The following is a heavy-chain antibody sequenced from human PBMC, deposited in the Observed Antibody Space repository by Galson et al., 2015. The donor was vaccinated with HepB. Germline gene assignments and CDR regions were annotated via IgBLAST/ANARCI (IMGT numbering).Heavy chain of an antibody. Sequence: SLRLSCAASGFTFSSYAMSWVRQAPGKGLAWVSGISGSGGSTYYADSLKGRFTISRDNSKNTLYLQMNSLRAEDTAVYYCAITRYDSSGYYYEDFDYWGQGTLVTVSS. V-gene: IGHV3-23*01. CDR1: GFTFSSYA. CDR3: AITRYDSSGYYYEDFDY. D-gene: IGHD3-22*01. J-gene: IGHJ4*02. CDR2: ISGSGGST.